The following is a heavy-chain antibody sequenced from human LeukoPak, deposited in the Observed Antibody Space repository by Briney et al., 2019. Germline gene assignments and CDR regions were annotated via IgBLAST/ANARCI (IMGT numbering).Heavy chain of an antibody. Sequence: SETLSLTCAVYGGSFSGYYWSWLRQPPGKGLEWIGEINHSGSTNYHPSLKSRVTMSVDTSKNQFSLNLSSVTAADTAVYYCARGLPPHYDILTCSGVRFDYWGQGTLVTVS. CDR3: ARGLPPHYDILTCSGVRFDY. CDR1: GGSFSGYY. J-gene: IGHJ4*02. D-gene: IGHD3-9*01. V-gene: IGHV4-34*01. CDR2: INHSGST.